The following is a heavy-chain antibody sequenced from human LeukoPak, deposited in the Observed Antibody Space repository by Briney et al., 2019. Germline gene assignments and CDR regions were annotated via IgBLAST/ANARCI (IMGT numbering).Heavy chain of an antibody. J-gene: IGHJ1*01. CDR3: ARDRRDGYNYGSLVSAGFQH. V-gene: IGHV4-34*01. D-gene: IGHD5-12*01. Sequence: SETLSLTCAVYGRSFSGYYWSWIRQPPGKGLEWIGEINHSGSTNYNPSLKSRVTISVDTSKNQFSLKLSSVTAADTAVYYCARDRRDGYNYGSLVSAGFQHWGQGTLVTVSS. CDR2: INHSGST. CDR1: GRSFSGYY.